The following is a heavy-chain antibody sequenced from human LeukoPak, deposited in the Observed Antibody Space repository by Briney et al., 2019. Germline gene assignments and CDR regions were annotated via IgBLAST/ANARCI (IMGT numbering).Heavy chain of an antibody. Sequence: PSETLSLTCTVSGGSISSSSYYWGWIRQPPGEGLEWIGSIYYSGSTYYNPSLKSRVTISVDTSKSQFSLKLSSVTAADTAVYYCARGEYSSSPYYYYYYMDVWGKGTTVTVSS. CDR3: ARGEYSSSPYYYYYYMDV. V-gene: IGHV4-39*01. CDR1: GGSISSSSYY. CDR2: IYYSGST. D-gene: IGHD6-6*01. J-gene: IGHJ6*03.